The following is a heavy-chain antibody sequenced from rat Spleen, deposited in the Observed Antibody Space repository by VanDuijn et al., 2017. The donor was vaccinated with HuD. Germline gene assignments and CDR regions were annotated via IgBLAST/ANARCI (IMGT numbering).Heavy chain of an antibody. CDR3: ARHGDYYGIYPFDY. V-gene: IGHV5S14*01. D-gene: IGHD1-8*01. Sequence: EVQLVESGGGLVQPGRSLKLSCAASGFTFSKYGMAWVRQTPTKGLEWVASISTGGGNTYYRDSVKGRFTISRDNAKNIQYLQMDSLRSEDTATYYCARHGDYYGIYPFDYWGHGVMVTVSS. J-gene: IGHJ2*01. CDR1: GFTFSKYG. CDR2: ISTGGGNT.